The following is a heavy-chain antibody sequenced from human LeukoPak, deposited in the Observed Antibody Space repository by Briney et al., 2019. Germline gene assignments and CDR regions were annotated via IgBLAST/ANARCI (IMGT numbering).Heavy chain of an antibody. J-gene: IGHJ6*02. V-gene: IGHV1-8*01. D-gene: IGHD6-19*01. CDR2: MNPNSGNT. CDR3: ARVVAVAGPSDV. CDR1: GYTFTSYD. Sequence: GASVKVSCKASGYTFTSYDINWVRQATGQGLEWMGWMNPNSGNTGYAQKFQGRVTMTRNTSISTAYMELSSLRSEDTAVYYCARVVAVAGPSDVWGQGTTVTVSS.